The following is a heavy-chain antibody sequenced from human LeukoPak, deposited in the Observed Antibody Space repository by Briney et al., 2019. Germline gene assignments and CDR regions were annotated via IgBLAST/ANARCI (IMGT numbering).Heavy chain of an antibody. Sequence: SGPTLVKPTQTLTLTCTFSGFSLTTNEVAVGWIRQPPGKALEWLALIYWDDEKRYRPSLKDRLTITKDTSKNQVVLTMTNMDPVDTGTYYCAHTRWTRGYFDYWGQGTLVAVSS. CDR3: AHTRWTRGYFDY. J-gene: IGHJ4*02. V-gene: IGHV2-5*02. D-gene: IGHD5-24*01. CDR1: GFSLTTNEVA. CDR2: IYWDDEK.